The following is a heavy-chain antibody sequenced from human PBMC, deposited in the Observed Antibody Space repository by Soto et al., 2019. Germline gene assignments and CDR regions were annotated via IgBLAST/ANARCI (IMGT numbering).Heavy chain of an antibody. D-gene: IGHD2-15*01. CDR2: VIPVFKTA. Sequence: QVQLVQSGAEVKKPGASVKVSCKSSGGTFSNYPISWVRQAPGPGLEWVGGVIPVFKTATYAQKFQGRVTITADEATNTAYMGLSSLRSGDTAVYYCARSRFVVGVTDDYYGMDVWGQGTTVTVSS. CDR1: GGTFSNYP. J-gene: IGHJ6*02. CDR3: ARSRFVVGVTDDYYGMDV. V-gene: IGHV1-69*12.